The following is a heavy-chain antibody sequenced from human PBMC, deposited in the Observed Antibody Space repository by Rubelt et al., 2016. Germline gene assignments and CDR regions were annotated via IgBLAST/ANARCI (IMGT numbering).Heavy chain of an antibody. CDR3: ARGRCSSGVCYAILFEP. Sequence: LVQPGGSLRLSCAASGFTFRNYWMSWVRQAPGKGLEWVANIRQDGRDKYYVDSVKGRFTVSRDNAKNSLYMQMNSLRDDETAVYYCARGRCSSGVCYAILFEPWGRGTLVTVSS. CDR2: IRQDGRDK. D-gene: IGHD2-15*01. J-gene: IGHJ5*02. CDR1: GFTFRNYW. V-gene: IGHV3-7*01.